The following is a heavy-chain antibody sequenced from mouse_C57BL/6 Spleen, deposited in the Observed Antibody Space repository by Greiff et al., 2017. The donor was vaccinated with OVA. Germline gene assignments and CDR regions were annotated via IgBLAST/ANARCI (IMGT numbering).Heavy chain of an antibody. J-gene: IGHJ2*01. CDR2: IDPSDSET. V-gene: IGHV1-52*01. CDR1: GYTFTSYW. Sequence: QVQLKESGAELVRPGSSVKLSCKASGYTFTSYWMHWVKQRPIQGLEWIGNIDPSDSETHYNQKFKDKATLTVDKSSSTAYMQLSSLTSEDSAVYYCARSKPYFDYWGQGTTLTVSS. CDR3: ARSKPYFDY.